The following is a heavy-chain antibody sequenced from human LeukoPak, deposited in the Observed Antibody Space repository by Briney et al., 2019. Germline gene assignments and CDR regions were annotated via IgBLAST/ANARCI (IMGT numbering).Heavy chain of an antibody. D-gene: IGHD5/OR15-5a*01. CDR1: GYTFTSYY. J-gene: IGHJ6*03. Sequence: ASVKVSCKASGYTFTSYYMHWVRQAPGQGLEWMGIINPSGGSTSYAQKFQGRVTMTRDTSTSTVYMELSSLRSEDTAVYYCARDRVYGALKGPIDVWGKGTTVTISS. V-gene: IGHV1-46*01. CDR2: INPSGGST. CDR3: ARDRVYGALKGPIDV.